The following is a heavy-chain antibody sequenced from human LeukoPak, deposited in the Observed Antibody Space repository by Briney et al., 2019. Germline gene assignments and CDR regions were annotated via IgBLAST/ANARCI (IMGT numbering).Heavy chain of an antibody. CDR1: GFTFSTYG. J-gene: IGHJ4*02. CDR2: IWYDGSNK. CDR3: ARGDGYNFGLHDY. D-gene: IGHD5-24*01. Sequence: GRSLRLSCAASGFTFSTYGMHWVRQAPGKGLEWVAVIWYDGSNKYYADSVKGRFTISRDNTKNTVYLQMNSLRAEDTAVYYCARGDGYNFGLHDYWGQGTLVTVSS. V-gene: IGHV3-33*01.